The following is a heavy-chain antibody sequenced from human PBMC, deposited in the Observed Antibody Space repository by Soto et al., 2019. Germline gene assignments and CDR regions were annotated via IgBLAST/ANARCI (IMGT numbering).Heavy chain of an antibody. Sequence: QVQLQQWGAGLLKPSETLSLTCAVYSGSVSGYYWSWIRQPPGKGLEWIGEIDHSGSTNYNPSLKSRVTLSVDTSKNQFSLNLSSVTAADTAVYYCARVDGDYTVWVQGTLVTVSS. J-gene: IGHJ4*02. V-gene: IGHV4-34*01. D-gene: IGHD4-17*01. CDR3: ARVDGDYTV. CDR1: SGSVSGYY. CDR2: IDHSGST.